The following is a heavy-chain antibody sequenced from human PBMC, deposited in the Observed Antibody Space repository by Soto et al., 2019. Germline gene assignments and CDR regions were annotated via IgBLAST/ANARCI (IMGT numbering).Heavy chain of an antibody. CDR2: LYDVDGS. CDR3: ASWHEREHAYDV. V-gene: IGHV3-53*01. D-gene: IGHD1-1*01. J-gene: IGHJ3*01. Sequence: DVQLVESGGGLIQPGESLRLSCAAFGLTVSGKKYVAWVRQAPGKGLEWVSALYDVDGSFYADSVKGRFTTSSDSSKTTVYLQMTGLRPDDTAVYSCASWHEREHAYDVWGQGTTVTVSS. CDR1: GLTVSGKKY.